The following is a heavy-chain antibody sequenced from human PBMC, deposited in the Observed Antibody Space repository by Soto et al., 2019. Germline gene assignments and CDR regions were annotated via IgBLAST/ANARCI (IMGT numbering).Heavy chain of an antibody. CDR3: VRDSHGDY. J-gene: IGHJ4*02. CDR1: GFTFSNYW. Sequence: EVQLVESGGGLVQPGGSLRLSCAVSGFTFSNYWMHWVRQAPGKGLEWVSRIDHDGPTDYAASVRGRFTISRDNAENTMYLQMNSLRPEDTAVYYCVRDSHGDYWGQGTLVTVSS. V-gene: IGHV3-74*01. CDR2: IDHDGPT.